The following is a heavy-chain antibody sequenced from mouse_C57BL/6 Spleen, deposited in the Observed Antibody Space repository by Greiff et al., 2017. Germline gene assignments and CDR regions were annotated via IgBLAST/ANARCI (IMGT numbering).Heavy chain of an antibody. CDR1: GYAFRSYW. CDR2: IYPGDGDT. V-gene: IGHV1-80*01. J-gene: IGHJ3*01. D-gene: IGHD2-4*01. CDR3: ARLDDYDGTWFAY. Sequence: QVQLQQPGTELVKPGASVKLSCKASGYAFRSYWLNWVKQRPGKGLEWIGQIYPGDGDTNYNGKFKGKATLTADKSSSTAYMQLSSLTSEDSAVYFCARLDDYDGTWFAYWGQGTLVTVSA.